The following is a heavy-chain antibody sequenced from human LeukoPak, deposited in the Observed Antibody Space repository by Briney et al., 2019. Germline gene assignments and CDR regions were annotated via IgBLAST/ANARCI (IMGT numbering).Heavy chain of an antibody. CDR1: GFTFSSYA. D-gene: IGHD5/OR15-5a*01. V-gene: IGHV3-33*06. J-gene: IGHJ2*01. CDR2: IWYDGSNK. Sequence: GRSLRLSCAASGFTFSSYAMHWVRQAPGKGLEWVAFIWYDGSNKDYTDSVKGRFTISRDNSKNTLYLQMNSLRVEDTAVYYCAKDYSVSNWCFDLWGRGTLVTVSS. CDR3: AKDYSVSNWCFDL.